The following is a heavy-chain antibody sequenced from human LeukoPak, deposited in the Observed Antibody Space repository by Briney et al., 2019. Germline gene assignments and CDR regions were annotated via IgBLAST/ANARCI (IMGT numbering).Heavy chain of an antibody. J-gene: IGHJ4*02. CDR3: ARGRGDSSSWYFDY. CDR1: GFTFSNFW. CDR2: VKQDGSEK. D-gene: IGHD6-13*01. V-gene: IGHV3-7*04. Sequence: PGGSLRLSCAASGFTFSNFWMTWVRQAPGKGLEWVANVKQDGSEKSCVDSVKGRFTISRDNAKNSLYLQMNSLRVEDTAVYYCARGRGDSSSWYFDYWGQETLVTVSS.